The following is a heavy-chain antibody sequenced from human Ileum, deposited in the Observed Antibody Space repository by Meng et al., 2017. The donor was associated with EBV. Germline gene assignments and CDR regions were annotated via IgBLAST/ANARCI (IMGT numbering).Heavy chain of an antibody. CDR1: GDSISNEHW. J-gene: IGHJ4*02. V-gene: IGHV4-4*02. CDR3: ASNGAFSLDH. CDR2: IHHTRGP. Sequence: QGALRGAGPGLVGPSGTLSLTCVVFGDSISNEHWWSWVRQSPGKGLEWIGEIHHTRGPNYNPSLKSRVIISVDKSNNHFSLGLSAVTAADTAVYYCASNGAFSLDHWGQGTLVTVSS. D-gene: IGHD2-8*01.